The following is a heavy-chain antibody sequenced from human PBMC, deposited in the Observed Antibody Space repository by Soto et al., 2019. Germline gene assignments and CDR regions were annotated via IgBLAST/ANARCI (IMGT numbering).Heavy chain of an antibody. V-gene: IGHV1-69*08. CDR3: ARDPRGYRGYDEGYWYFDL. CDR2: IIPILGIA. D-gene: IGHD5-12*01. J-gene: IGHJ2*01. Sequence: QVQLVQSGAEVKKPGSSVKVSCKASGGTFSSYTISWVRQAPGQGLEWMGRIIPILGIANYAQKFQGRVTSTADKSTSTAYMELSSLRSEDTAVYYCARDPRGYRGYDEGYWYFDLWGRGTLVTVSS. CDR1: GGTFSSYT.